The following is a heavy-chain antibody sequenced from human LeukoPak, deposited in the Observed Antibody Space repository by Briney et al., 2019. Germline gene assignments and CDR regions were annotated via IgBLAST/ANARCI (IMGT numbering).Heavy chain of an antibody. D-gene: IGHD2/OR15-2a*01. CDR3: AREEYDYYYYYYMDV. CDR2: INPNSGGT. Sequence: ASVKVSCKASGYTFTGYYMHWVRQAPGQGLEWMGWINPNSGGTNYAQKFQGRVTMTRDTSVSTAYMELSRLRSDDTAVYYCAREEYDYYYYYYMDVWGKGTTVTVSS. V-gene: IGHV1-2*02. J-gene: IGHJ6*03. CDR1: GYTFTGYY.